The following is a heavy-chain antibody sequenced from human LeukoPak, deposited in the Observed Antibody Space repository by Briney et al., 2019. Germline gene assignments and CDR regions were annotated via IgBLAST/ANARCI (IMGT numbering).Heavy chain of an antibody. CDR1: GFTFSDYY. D-gene: IGHD6-13*01. CDR2: TRNKANSYTT. Sequence: GGSLRLSCAASGFTFSDYYMDWVRQAPGKGLEWVGRTRNKANSYTTEYAASVKGRFTISRDDSKNSLYLQMNSLRAEDTAVYYYARDLSAGYSSNWYDYWGQGTLVTVSS. V-gene: IGHV3-72*01. CDR3: ARDLSAGYSSNWYDY. J-gene: IGHJ5*01.